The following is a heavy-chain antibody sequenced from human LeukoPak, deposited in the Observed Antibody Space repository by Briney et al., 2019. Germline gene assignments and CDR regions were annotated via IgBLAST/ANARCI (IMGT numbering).Heavy chain of an antibody. J-gene: IGHJ6*02. CDR3: ARLPLLTYYYYGMDV. CDR2: IYYSGST. V-gene: IGHV4-59*08. D-gene: IGHD2-2*01. Sequence: SETLSLTCTVSGGSISSYYWSWIRQPPGEGLEWIGYIYYSGSTNYNPPLKSRVTISVDTSKNQFSLKLSSVTAADTAVYYCARLPLLTYYYYGMDVWGQGTTVTVSS. CDR1: GGSISSYY.